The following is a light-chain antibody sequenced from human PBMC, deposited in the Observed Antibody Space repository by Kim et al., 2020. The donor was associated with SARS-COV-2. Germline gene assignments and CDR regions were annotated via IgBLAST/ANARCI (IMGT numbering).Light chain of an antibody. J-gene: IGLJ3*02. Sequence: VSPGQTASLTCSGDKLEDKYACWYQQKPGQSPVLVSYQDSKRPTGIPGRFSGSDSGNTATLTIGGTQAMDEADYYCQAWDSSTAWVFGGGTQLTVL. CDR1: KLEDKY. CDR2: QDS. CDR3: QAWDSSTAWV. V-gene: IGLV3-1*01.